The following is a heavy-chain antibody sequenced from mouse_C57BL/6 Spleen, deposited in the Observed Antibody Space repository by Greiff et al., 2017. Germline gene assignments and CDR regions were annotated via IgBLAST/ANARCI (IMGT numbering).Heavy chain of an antibody. CDR1: GYTFTSYG. CDR2: IYPRSGNP. J-gene: IGHJ2*01. Sequence: QVQLKESGAELARPGASVKLSCKASGYTFTSYGISWVKQRTGQGLEWIGEIYPRSGNPYYNEKFKGKATLTADKSSSTAYMELRSRTSEDSAVYFCAKWGPTGGVYFDYWGQGTTLTVSS. D-gene: IGHD2-10*01. CDR3: AKWGPTGGVYFDY. V-gene: IGHV1-81*01.